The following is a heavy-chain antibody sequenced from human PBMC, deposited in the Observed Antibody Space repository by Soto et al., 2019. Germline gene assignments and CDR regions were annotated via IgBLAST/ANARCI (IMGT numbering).Heavy chain of an antibody. CDR3: AIDPPARTNATVV. V-gene: IGHV3-53*01. D-gene: IGHD1-1*01. CDR2: IYSGGST. J-gene: IGHJ6*02. Sequence: PGGSLRLCCAASGLTVSSNYMSCVRPAPGKGLEWVSVIYSGGSTYYADSVRGRFTISRDNSKNTLYLQMKSLRAEDTAVYSCAIDPPARTNATVVWGQSTTVTVS. CDR1: GLTVSSNY.